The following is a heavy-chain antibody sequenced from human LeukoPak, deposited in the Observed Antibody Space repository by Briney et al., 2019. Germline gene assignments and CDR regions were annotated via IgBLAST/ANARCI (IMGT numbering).Heavy chain of an antibody. D-gene: IGHD2-21*01. CDR2: ITRSGAAK. CDR3: AKDHPSCGSRDCLLFDN. Sequence: PGGSLRLSCAASGFTFSTFAMSWGRQAPGKWLEWVSAITRSGAAKYYADSVKGRFTISRDNSKNTLYLQMDSLSAEDTALYYCAKDHPSCGSRDCLLFDNWGQGTLVTVSS. J-gene: IGHJ4*02. CDR1: GFTFSTFA. V-gene: IGHV3-23*01.